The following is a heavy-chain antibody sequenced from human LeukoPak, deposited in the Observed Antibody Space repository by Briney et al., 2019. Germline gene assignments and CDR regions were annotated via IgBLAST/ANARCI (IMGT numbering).Heavy chain of an antibody. J-gene: IGHJ4*02. CDR3: ATGPYYDFWSGSFDY. V-gene: IGHV1-69-2*01. CDR2: VDPEDGET. CDR1: GYTFTDYY. Sequence: ASVKISCKASGYTFTDYYMHWVQQAPGKGLEWMGRVDPEDGETIYAEKFQGRVTITADTSTDTAYMELSSLRSEDTAVYYCATGPYYDFWSGSFDYWGQGTLVTVSS. D-gene: IGHD3-3*01.